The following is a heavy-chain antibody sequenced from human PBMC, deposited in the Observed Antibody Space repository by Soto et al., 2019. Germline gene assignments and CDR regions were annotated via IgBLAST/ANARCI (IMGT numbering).Heavy chain of an antibody. V-gene: IGHV4-59*01. J-gene: IGHJ4*02. D-gene: IGHD3-22*01. CDR1: GDSISSYY. Sequence: QVQLQESGPGLVKPSETLSLTCAVSGDSISSYYCMWIRQPPGKGLESIGYLYYGRSANYNPSLKSRVTLSVDTSTNQCSLTLGSMTAANTAVYYCALRSMAVVPEYWGQGTLVTVSS. CDR3: ALRSMAVVPEY. CDR2: LYYGRSA.